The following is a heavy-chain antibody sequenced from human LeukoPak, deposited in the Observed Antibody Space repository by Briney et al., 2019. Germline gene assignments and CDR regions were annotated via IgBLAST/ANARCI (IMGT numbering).Heavy chain of an antibody. J-gene: IGHJ4*02. CDR3: ARDAGYAPS. CDR2: LIPIFGTA. CDR1: GGTFSSYA. D-gene: IGHD5-12*01. V-gene: IGHV1-69*13. Sequence: GASVKVSCKASGGTFSSYAISWVGQAPGQGLEWMGGLIPIFGTANYAQKFQGRVTITADESTGTAYMDLSSLRSEDTAVYYCARDAGYAPSWGQGTLVTVSS.